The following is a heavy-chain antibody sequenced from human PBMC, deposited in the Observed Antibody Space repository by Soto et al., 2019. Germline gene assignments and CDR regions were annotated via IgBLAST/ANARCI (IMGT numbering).Heavy chain of an antibody. CDR2: IIPMFGTT. CDR1: GVIFKNYA. V-gene: IGHV1-69*01. CDR3: ARGIADIQTGGNWFDP. D-gene: IGHD2-8*02. J-gene: IGHJ5*02. Sequence: QVQLVQSGAEVKKPGSSVTVSCKASGVIFKNYALSWVRQAPGQGLEWMGGIIPMFGTTNSAQSFQDRVTITADESTSTVYLELSSLRSDDTAIYYCARGIADIQTGGNWFDPWGQGTLVTVSS.